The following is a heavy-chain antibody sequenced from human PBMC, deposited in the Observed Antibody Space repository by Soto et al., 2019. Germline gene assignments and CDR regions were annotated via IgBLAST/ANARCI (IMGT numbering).Heavy chain of an antibody. CDR2: IIPILGIA. D-gene: IGHD6-13*01. CDR3: ARDLGSSTWAPLWFDP. J-gene: IGHJ5*02. Sequence: QVQLVQSGAEVKKPGSSVKVSCKASGGTFSSYTISWVRQAPGQGLEWLGRIIPILGIANYAQKFQGRVTITAYKSTSTAYMELSSLTSEDTAVYYWARDLGSSTWAPLWFDPWRQGTLVTVSS. CDR1: GGTFSSYT. V-gene: IGHV1-69*08.